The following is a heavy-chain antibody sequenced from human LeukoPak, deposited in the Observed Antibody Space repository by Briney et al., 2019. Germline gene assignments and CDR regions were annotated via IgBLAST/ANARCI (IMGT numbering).Heavy chain of an antibody. CDR1: GFTFDDYA. Sequence: PGGSLRLSCAASGFTFDDYAMHWVRQAPGKGLEWVSGIRWNSGSIGYADSVKGRFTISRDNAKNSLYLQMNSLRAEDTALYYCAKDIVGYYGSGSRFDYWGQGTLVTVSS. CDR2: IRWNSGSI. J-gene: IGHJ4*02. D-gene: IGHD3-10*01. CDR3: AKDIVGYYGSGSRFDY. V-gene: IGHV3-9*01.